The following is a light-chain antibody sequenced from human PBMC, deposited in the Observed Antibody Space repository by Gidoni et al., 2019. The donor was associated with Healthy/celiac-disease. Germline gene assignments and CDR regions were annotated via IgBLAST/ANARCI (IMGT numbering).Light chain of an antibody. J-gene: IGKJ3*01. CDR1: QSISSY. CDR3: QQSYSTPPST. V-gene: IGKV1-39*01. Sequence: DIQMTQSPSSLSASVGDRVTITCRASQSISSYLNWYQQKPRKAPKLLIYAASSLQSGVPSRFSGSGSGTDFTLTISSLQPEDFATYYCQQSYSTPPSTFGPGTKVEIK. CDR2: AAS.